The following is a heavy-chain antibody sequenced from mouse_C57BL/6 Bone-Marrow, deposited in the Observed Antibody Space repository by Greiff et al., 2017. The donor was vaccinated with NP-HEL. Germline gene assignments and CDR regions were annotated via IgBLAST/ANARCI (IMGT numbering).Heavy chain of an antibody. CDR3: ARKGWDYYAMDY. J-gene: IGHJ4*01. D-gene: IGHD1-1*02. V-gene: IGHV3-6*01. CDR1: GYSITSGYY. CDR2: ISYDGSN. Sequence: ESGPGLVKPSQSLSLTCSVTGYSITSGYYWNWIRQSPGNKLEWMGYISYDGSNNYNPSLKKRISITRDTSKNQFFLKLNSVTTEDTATYFCARKGWDYYAMDYWGQGTSVTVSS.